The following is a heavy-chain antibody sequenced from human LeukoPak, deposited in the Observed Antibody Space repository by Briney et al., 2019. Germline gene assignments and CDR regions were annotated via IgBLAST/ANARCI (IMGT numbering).Heavy chain of an antibody. CDR2: IYHSGRT. Sequence: SETLSLTCTVSGYSISNGYYWGWMRQPPGKGLEWIGSIYHSGRTHYNPSLKSRVIISVDTSKNYLSLKLSSVTAADTAMYYCARDETYSDVWSGSAGGGKGNYLDYWGQGILVTVSS. CDR3: ARDETYSDVWSGSAGGGKGNYLDY. CDR1: GYSISNGYY. J-gene: IGHJ4*02. V-gene: IGHV4-38-2*02. D-gene: IGHD3-3*01.